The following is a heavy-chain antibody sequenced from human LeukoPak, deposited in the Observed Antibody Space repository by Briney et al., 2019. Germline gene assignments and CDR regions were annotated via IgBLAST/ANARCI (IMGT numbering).Heavy chain of an antibody. CDR3: ARDGDFWSGYSGSVWFDP. CDR2: ISSGGNT. J-gene: IGHJ5*02. V-gene: IGHV1-18*01. Sequence: ASVKVSCKATGYIFSNYGISWVRQAPGHGLEWMGWISSGGNTNYAPKFQDRATMTTDTSTSTAYMELRSLRFDDTAVYYCARDGDFWSGYSGSVWFDPWGQGTLVTVSS. CDR1: GYIFSNYG. D-gene: IGHD3-3*01.